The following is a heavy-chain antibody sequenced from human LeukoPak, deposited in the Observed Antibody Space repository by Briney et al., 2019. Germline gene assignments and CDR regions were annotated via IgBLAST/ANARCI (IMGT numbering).Heavy chain of an antibody. CDR2: IRYDGSNK. CDR3: AKDGEQWLVQEVGYFDY. Sequence: PGGSLRLSCAASGFTFSSYGMRWVRQAPGKGLEWVAFIRYDGSNKYYADSVKGRFTISRDNSKNTLYLQMNSLRAEDAAVYYCAKDGEQWLVQEVGYFDYGGQGTLVTVSS. CDR1: GFTFSSYG. V-gene: IGHV3-30*02. D-gene: IGHD6-19*01. J-gene: IGHJ4*02.